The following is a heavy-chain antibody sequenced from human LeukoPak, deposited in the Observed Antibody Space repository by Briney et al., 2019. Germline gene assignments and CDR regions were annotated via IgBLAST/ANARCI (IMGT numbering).Heavy chain of an antibody. V-gene: IGHV5-51*01. J-gene: IGHJ4*02. Sequence: GESLKISCKGSGYSFTSYWIAWVRQMPGKGLEWLGIIYPGDSDTRYSPSFQGQVTISADKSISTAYLQWSSLKASDTAMYYCATHSGSYFYYFDNWGQGTLVTVSS. CDR2: IYPGDSDT. CDR1: GYSFTSYW. D-gene: IGHD1-26*01. CDR3: ATHSGSYFYYFDN.